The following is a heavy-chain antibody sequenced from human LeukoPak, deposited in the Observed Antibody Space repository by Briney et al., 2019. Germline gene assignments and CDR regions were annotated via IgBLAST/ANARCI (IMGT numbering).Heavy chain of an antibody. CDR3: ARDGVAGDSDY. CDR1: GFTFSSYA. V-gene: IGHV3-30*04. J-gene: IGHJ4*02. CDR2: ISYDGSNK. D-gene: IGHD6-19*01. Sequence: GGSLRLSCAASGFTFSSYAMHWVRQAPGKGLEWVAVISYDGSNKYYADSVKGRFTISRDNSKNTLYLQMNSLRAEDTAVYYCARDGVAGDSDYWGQGTLVTVSS.